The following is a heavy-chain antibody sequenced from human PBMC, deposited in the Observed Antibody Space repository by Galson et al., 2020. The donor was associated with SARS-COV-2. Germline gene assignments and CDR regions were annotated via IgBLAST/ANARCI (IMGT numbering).Heavy chain of an antibody. CDR1: GFSFHRYS. CDR2: ISSSGSYT. CDR3: ARDGSRGWLPDF. D-gene: IGHD6-19*01. J-gene: IGHJ4*02. Sequence: GESLKISCAASGFSFHRYSMSWVRQPPGKALEWVSSISSSGSYTYSADSVKGRFTISRDIAKNSLFLQMNSLRVEDTAVYYCARDGSRGWLPDFWGQGSLVTVSS. V-gene: IGHV3-21*01.